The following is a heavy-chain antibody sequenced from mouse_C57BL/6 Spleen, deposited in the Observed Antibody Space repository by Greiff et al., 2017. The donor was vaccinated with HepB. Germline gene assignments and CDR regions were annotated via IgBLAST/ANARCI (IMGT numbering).Heavy chain of an antibody. J-gene: IGHJ1*03. CDR2: ISSGSSTI. CDR1: GFTFSDYG. V-gene: IGHV5-17*01. CDR3: ASGGHYGSSYGWYFDV. D-gene: IGHD1-1*01. Sequence: EVHLVESGGGLVKPGGSLKLSCAASGFTFSDYGMHWVRQAPEKGLEWVAYISSGSSTIYYADTVKGRFTFSRDNAKNTLFLQMTSLRSEDTAMYCCASGGHYGSSYGWYFDVWGKGTTVTVSS.